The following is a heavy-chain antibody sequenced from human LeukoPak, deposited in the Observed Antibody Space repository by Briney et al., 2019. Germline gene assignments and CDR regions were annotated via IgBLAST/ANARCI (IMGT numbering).Heavy chain of an antibody. J-gene: IGHJ3*02. CDR3: AREGGYCGGDCYKAPTAFDI. CDR2: INPNSGGT. CDR1: GYTFTSYD. Sequence: ASVKVSCKASGYTFTSYDINWVRQATGQGLEWMGWINPNSGGTTYAQKFQGRVTMTRDTSISTAYMELSRLTSDDTAVYYCAREGGYCGGDCYKAPTAFDIWGQGAMVTVSS. D-gene: IGHD2-21*02. V-gene: IGHV1-2*02.